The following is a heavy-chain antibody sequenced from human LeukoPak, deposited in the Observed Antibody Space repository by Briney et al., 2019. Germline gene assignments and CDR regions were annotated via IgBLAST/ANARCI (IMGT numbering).Heavy chain of an antibody. CDR2: INYGGST. CDR3: ARESPGGAGTFDY. Sequence: SETLSLTCAVYGGSFSGYHWNWIRQAPGKGLEWIGEINYGGSTNYNPSLKSRVTMSVDTSKNQFSLKLSSVTAADTAVYYCARESPGGAGTFDYWGQGTLVTVSS. CDR1: GGSFSGYH. V-gene: IGHV4-34*10. J-gene: IGHJ4*02.